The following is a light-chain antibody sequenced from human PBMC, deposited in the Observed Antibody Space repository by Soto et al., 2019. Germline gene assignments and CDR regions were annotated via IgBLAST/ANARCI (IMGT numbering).Light chain of an antibody. Sequence: EIVLTQSPGTLSLSPGEGATLSCRASQSVDSNYLAWYQKKPGQAPRLLIYGASSVATGIPDRFSGSGSGKDYTLTISRLEPEDLAVYYCLQYGSSRNTFGGGTKVEIK. V-gene: IGKV3-20*01. CDR1: QSVDSNY. J-gene: IGKJ4*01. CDR2: GAS. CDR3: LQYGSSRNT.